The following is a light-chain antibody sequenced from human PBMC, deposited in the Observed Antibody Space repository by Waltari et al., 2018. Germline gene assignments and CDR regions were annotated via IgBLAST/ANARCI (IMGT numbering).Light chain of an antibody. CDR1: QGISNS. CDR3: QQYYGTLLT. V-gene: IGKV1-NL1*01. J-gene: IGKJ4*01. CDR2: AAS. Sequence: DIHMTQSPSSLSASVGARVTITCRASQGISNSLAWYQQKPGKAPKLLLFAASILESGVPARFSGSGSWTDYTLTISSLQPEDFATYYCQQYYGTLLTLGGGTKVEIK.